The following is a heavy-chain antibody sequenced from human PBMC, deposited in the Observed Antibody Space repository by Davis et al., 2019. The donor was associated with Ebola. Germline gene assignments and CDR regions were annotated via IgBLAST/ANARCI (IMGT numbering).Heavy chain of an antibody. D-gene: IGHD2-15*01. Sequence: SETLSLTCAVSGGSISSSNWWSWVRQPPGKGLEWIGEIYHSGSTNYNPSLKSRVTISVDKTKNQFSLKLSSVTAADTAVYYCARVPRGYCSGGSCYSIRSTYYGMDVWGQGTTVTVSS. CDR1: GGSISSSNW. V-gene: IGHV4-4*02. CDR2: IYHSGST. J-gene: IGHJ6*02. CDR3: ARVPRGYCSGGSCYSIRSTYYGMDV.